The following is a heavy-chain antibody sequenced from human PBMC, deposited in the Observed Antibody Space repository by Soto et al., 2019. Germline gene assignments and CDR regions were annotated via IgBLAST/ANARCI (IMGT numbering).Heavy chain of an antibody. CDR1: GFTFSGSV. V-gene: IGHV3-73*02. D-gene: IGHD4-17*01. CDR3: TRPDGDYFQPRVDY. Sequence: EVQLVESGGGLVQPGGSLKLSCAASGFTFSGSVMHWVRQASGKRLEWVGHIRSKTNSYATAYAASVKGRFTISRDDSKNTAYLQMNSLKTEDTAVYYCTRPDGDYFQPRVDYWGQGTLVTVSS. CDR2: IRSKTNSYAT. J-gene: IGHJ4*02.